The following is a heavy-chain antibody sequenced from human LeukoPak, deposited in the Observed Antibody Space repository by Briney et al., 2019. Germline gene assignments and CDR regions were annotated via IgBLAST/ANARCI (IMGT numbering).Heavy chain of an antibody. CDR2: ISYDGNNK. J-gene: IGHJ4*02. CDR1: GFTFRSYG. V-gene: IGHV3-30*18. Sequence: GGSLRLSCAASGFTFRSYGMHWVRQAPGKGLEWVALISYDGNNKYYADSVKGRFTISRDNSKNTLDLQMSSLRAEDTAVYYCAKDPSYTAAGIDYWGQGTLVTVSS. CDR3: AKDPSYTAAGIDY. D-gene: IGHD6-13*01.